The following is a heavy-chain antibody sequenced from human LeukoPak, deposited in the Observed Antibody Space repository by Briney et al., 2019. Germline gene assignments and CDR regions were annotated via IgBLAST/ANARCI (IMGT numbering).Heavy chain of an antibody. CDR2: INHSGST. V-gene: IGHV4-34*01. J-gene: IGHJ4*02. CDR3: ARGVDGAY. Sequence: SSETLSLACAVYGGSFSGYYWSWIRQPPGKGLEWIGEINHSGSTNYNPSLKSRVTISVDTSKNQFSLKLSSVTAADTAVYYCARGVDGAYWGQGTLVTVSS. D-gene: IGHD3-16*01. CDR1: GGSFSGYY.